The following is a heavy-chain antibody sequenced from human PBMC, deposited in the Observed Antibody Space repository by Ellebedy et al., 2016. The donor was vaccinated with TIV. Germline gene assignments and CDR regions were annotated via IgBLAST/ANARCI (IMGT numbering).Heavy chain of an antibody. CDR3: ASTLNSSGWYPNWFDP. CDR1: GFTFSDYY. CDR2: ISSSSSYT. J-gene: IGHJ5*02. V-gene: IGHV3-11*03. D-gene: IGHD6-19*01. Sequence: GESLKISXAASGFTFSDYYMSWIRQAPGKGLEWVSYISSSSSYTNYADSVKGRFTISRDNAKNSLYLQMNSLRAEDTAVYYCASTLNSSGWYPNWFDPWGQGTLVTVSS.